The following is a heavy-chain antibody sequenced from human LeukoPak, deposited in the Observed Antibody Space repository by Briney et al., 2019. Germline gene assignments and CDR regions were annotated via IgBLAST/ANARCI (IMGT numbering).Heavy chain of an antibody. D-gene: IGHD1-26*01. Sequence: GGYLRLSCAASGFTFSSYAMSWVRQAPGNGLEWVSGISASGPGTYYADSVKGRFTISRDDSKNTLYLQMNSLRAEDTAVYYCAKAMGAFYFDSWGQGSLVTVSS. V-gene: IGHV3-23*01. CDR1: GFTFSSYA. CDR3: AKAMGAFYFDS. J-gene: IGHJ4*02. CDR2: ISASGPGT.